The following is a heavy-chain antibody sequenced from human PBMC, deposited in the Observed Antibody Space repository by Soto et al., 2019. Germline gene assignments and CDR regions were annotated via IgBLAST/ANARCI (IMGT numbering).Heavy chain of an antibody. CDR1: GFTFSDYY. J-gene: IGHJ4*02. CDR2: ISNRGSPT. CDR3: AKMGYGLYYCSY. V-gene: IGHV3-11*01. Sequence: GGSLRLSCAASGFTFSDYYMTWIRQAPGKGLEWVSYISNRGSPTYAESVKGRFTVSRDNARNSVYLQMSSLRAEDTAFYYCAKMGYGLYYCSYWGLGT. D-gene: IGHD2-8*01.